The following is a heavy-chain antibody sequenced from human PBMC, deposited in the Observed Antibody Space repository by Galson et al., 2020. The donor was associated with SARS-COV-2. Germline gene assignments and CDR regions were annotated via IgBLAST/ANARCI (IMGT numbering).Heavy chain of an antibody. D-gene: IGHD4-4*01. J-gene: IGHJ6*03. CDR3: ARVPYSNYQFYYYDMDV. CDR1: GFTFSSYS. V-gene: IGHV3-21*01. CDR2: ISSSSSYI. Sequence: GGSLRLSCAASGFTFSSYSMNWVRQAPGKGLEWVSSISSSSSYIYYADSVKGRFTISRDNAKNSLYLQMNSLRAEDTAVYYCARVPYSNYQFYYYDMDVWGKGTTVTVSS.